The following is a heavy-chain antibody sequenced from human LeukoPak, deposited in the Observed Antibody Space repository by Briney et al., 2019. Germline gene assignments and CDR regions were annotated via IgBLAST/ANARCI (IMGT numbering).Heavy chain of an antibody. D-gene: IGHD6-19*01. CDR3: ARGLSTSWLVPPYFDY. CDR1: GGSFSGYY. V-gene: IGHV4-34*01. Sequence: SETLSLTCAVYGGSFSGYYWSWIRQPPGKGLEWIGEINHSGSTNYNPSLKSRVTISVDTSKNQFSLKLSSVTAADTAVYYCARGLSTSWLVPPYFDYWGQGTLVTASS. CDR2: INHSGST. J-gene: IGHJ4*02.